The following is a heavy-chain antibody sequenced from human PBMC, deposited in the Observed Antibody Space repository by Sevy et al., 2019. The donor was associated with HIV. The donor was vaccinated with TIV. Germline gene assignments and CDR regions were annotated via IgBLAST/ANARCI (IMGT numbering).Heavy chain of an antibody. CDR2: IKEDDTVK. CDR1: GFSLESYW. V-gene: IGHV3-7*04. J-gene: IGHJ4*02. D-gene: IGHD2-21*01. CDR3: VRVIQSEGSF. Sequence: GGSLRLSCVASGFSLESYWMNWVRQAPGKPLEWVANIKEDDTVKYYVESVKGRFTISRDNGRNLVYLLMNNLKVEDTALYYCVRVIQSEGSFWGQGTRVTVSS.